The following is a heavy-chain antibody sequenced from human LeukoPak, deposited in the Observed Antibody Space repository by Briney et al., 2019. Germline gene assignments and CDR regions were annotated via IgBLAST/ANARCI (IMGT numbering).Heavy chain of an antibody. CDR1: GFTFSSYT. CDR3: AKDLKQWLGLIFDY. V-gene: IGHV3-48*01. J-gene: IGHJ4*02. CDR2: ISSSSTTI. Sequence: PGGSLRLSCAGSGFTFSSYTMHWVRQAPGKGLEWVSYISSSSTTIYYADSVKGRFTISRDNAKNSLHLQMNSLRAEDTAVYYCAKDLKQWLGLIFDYWGQGTLVTVSS. D-gene: IGHD6-19*01.